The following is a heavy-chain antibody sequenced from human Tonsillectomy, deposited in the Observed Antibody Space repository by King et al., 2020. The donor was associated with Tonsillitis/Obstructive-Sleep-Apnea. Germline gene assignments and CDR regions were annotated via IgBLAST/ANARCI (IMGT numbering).Heavy chain of an antibody. CDR1: GFTFSNYD. J-gene: IGHJ4*02. CDR2: ISSSSGTI. V-gene: IGHV3-48*02. CDR3: ARRFGY. Sequence: VQLVESGGGLVQPGGSLRLSCAASGFTFSNYDMNWVRQAPGKGLEWSSYISSSSGTIYYADSVKGRFTISRDNAKNSLFLQMNSLRDEDTAVYYCARRFGYWGQGTLVTVSS.